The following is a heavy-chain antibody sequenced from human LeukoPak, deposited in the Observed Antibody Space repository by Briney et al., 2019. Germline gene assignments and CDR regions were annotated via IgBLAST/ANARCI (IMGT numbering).Heavy chain of an antibody. D-gene: IGHD3-10*01. V-gene: IGHV1-24*01. CDR1: GYTLTELS. CDR3: ATKPPSMVRGVINDY. Sequence: ASVKVSCKVSGYTLTELSMHWVRQAPGKGLEWMGGFDPEDGETIYAQKFQGRVTMTEDTSTDTAYMELSSLRSEDTAVYCCATKPPSMVRGVINDYWGQGTLVTVSS. J-gene: IGHJ4*02. CDR2: FDPEDGET.